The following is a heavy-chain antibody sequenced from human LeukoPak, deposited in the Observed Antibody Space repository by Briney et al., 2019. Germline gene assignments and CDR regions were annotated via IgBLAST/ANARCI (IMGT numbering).Heavy chain of an antibody. CDR1: GFTFSNAW. CDR3: ATRGSMRFFDY. V-gene: IGHV3-23*01. Sequence: GGSLRLSCAASGFTFSNAWMSWVRRAPGKGLEWVSTISNTGGSTYYADSVKGRFTISRDNSKNTLYLQMNSLRAEDTAVYYCATRGSMRFFDYWGQGTLVTVSS. CDR2: ISNTGGST. J-gene: IGHJ4*02. D-gene: IGHD2/OR15-2a*01.